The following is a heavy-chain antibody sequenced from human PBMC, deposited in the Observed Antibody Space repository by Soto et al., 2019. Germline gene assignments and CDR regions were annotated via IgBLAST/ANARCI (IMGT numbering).Heavy chain of an antibody. J-gene: IGHJ5*01. V-gene: IGHV1-69*01. CDR1: GGTFSSYA. CDR2: IIPIFGTA. D-gene: IGHD3-10*01. CDR3: ARERFGEFNAKNWFDS. Sequence: QVQLVQSGAEVKKPGSSVKVSCKASGGTFSSYAISWVRQAPGQGLEWMGGIIPIFGTAKYAQKFQGRVTITADESTSTAYMELSSLRSEDTAVYYCARERFGEFNAKNWFDSWGQGTLVTVSS.